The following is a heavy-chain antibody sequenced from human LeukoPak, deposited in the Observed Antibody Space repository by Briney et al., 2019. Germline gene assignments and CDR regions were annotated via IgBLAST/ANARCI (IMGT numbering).Heavy chain of an antibody. J-gene: IGHJ4*02. D-gene: IGHD4-17*01. V-gene: IGHV4-39*01. CDR2: IYYSGNT. CDR1: GGSISSSTYY. Sequence: SETLSLTCTVSGGSISSSTYYRGWIRQPPGKGLEWIGSIYYSGNTYYNPSLKSRVTKSIDTSKNQFSLKLSSVTAADTAVYYCASLTTVTTTYYFDDWGQGTLVIVSS. CDR3: ASLTTVTTTYYFDD.